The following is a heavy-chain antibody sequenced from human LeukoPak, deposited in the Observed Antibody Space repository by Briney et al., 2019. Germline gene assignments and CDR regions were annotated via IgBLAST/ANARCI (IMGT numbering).Heavy chain of an antibody. CDR3: ASTLGYYDSSGYQRAWWYFDY. D-gene: IGHD3-22*01. Sequence: ASVKVSCTASGYTFTSYAMSWVRQAPGQGLEWMVWINTNTGNPTYAQGFTGRFVFSLDTSVSTAYLQISSLKAEDTAVYYCASTLGYYDSSGYQRAWWYFDYWGQGTLVTVSS. CDR1: GYTFTSYA. J-gene: IGHJ4*02. CDR2: INTNTGNP. V-gene: IGHV7-4-1*02.